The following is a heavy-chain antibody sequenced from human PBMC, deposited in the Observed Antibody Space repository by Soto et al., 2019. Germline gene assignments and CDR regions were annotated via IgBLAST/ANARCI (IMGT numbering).Heavy chain of an antibody. CDR3: AGPNYDFWSGYYWGGWFDP. Sequence: SETLSLTCTVSGGSISSSSYYWGWIRQPPGKGLEWIGSIYYSGSTYYNPSLKSRVTISVDTSKNQFSLKLSSVTAADTAVYYCAGPNYDFWSGYYWGGWFDPWGQGTLVTVSS. J-gene: IGHJ5*02. V-gene: IGHV4-39*01. CDR2: IYYSGST. CDR1: GGSISSSSYY. D-gene: IGHD3-3*01.